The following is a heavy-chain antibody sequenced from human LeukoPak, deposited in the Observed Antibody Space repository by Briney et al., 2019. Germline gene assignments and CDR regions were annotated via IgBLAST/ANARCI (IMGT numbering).Heavy chain of an antibody. CDR2: ISSSGGST. CDR1: GFTFSSYA. D-gene: IGHD1-26*01. J-gene: IGHJ4*02. V-gene: IGHV3-23*01. Sequence: GGSLRLSCAASGFTFSSYAMSWVRQAPGKGLEWVSSISSSGGSTYYADFVKGRFTISRDNSKNTLYLQMNSLRAEDTAVYYCAKGRREQPFDYWGQGTLVTVSS. CDR3: AKGRREQPFDY.